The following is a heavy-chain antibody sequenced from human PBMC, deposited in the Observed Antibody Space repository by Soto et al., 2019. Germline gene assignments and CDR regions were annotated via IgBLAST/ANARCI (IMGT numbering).Heavy chain of an antibody. J-gene: IGHJ4*02. CDR3: ARSSRILWFGEPYFDY. CDR1: GGSFSGYY. V-gene: IGHV4-34*01. CDR2: INHSGST. D-gene: IGHD3-10*01. Sequence: LSLTCAVYGGSFSGYYWSWIRQPPGKGLERIGEINHSGSTNYNPSLKSRVTISVDTSKNQFSLKLSSVTAADTAVYYCARSSRILWFGEPYFDYWGQGTLVTVSS.